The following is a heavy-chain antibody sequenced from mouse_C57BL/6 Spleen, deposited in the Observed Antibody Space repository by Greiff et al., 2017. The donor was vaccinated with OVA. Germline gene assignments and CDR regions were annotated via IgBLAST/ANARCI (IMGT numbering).Heavy chain of an antibody. J-gene: IGHJ3*01. CDR3: AREGDGYFAWFAY. Sequence: QVQLQQSGPELVKPGASVKISCKASGYAFSSSWMNWVKQRPGKGLEWIGRIYPGDGDTNYNGKFKGKATLTADKSSSTAYMQLSSLTSEDSAVYFCAREGDGYFAWFAYWGQGTLVTVSA. V-gene: IGHV1-82*01. CDR2: IYPGDGDT. D-gene: IGHD2-3*01. CDR1: GYAFSSSW.